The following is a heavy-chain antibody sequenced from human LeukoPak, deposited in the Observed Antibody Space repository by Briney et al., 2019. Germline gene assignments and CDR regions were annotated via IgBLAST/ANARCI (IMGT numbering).Heavy chain of an antibody. J-gene: IGHJ4*02. D-gene: IGHD2-2*01. CDR3: AKDRYCSSISCHSFDY. Sequence: PGRSLRLSCAASGFTFSSYGMHWVRQAPGKGLEWVALVSYDGGNKYYADSVKGRFTISRDNSKNTLYLQMNSLRAEGTAVYYCAKDRYCSSISCHSFDYWGKGLLVTVSS. V-gene: IGHV3-30*18. CDR2: VSYDGGNK. CDR1: GFTFSSYG.